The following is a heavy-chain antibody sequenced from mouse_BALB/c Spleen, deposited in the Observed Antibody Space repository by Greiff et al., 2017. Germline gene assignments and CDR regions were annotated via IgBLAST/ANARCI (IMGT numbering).Heavy chain of an antibody. V-gene: IGHV1S127*01. CDR3: TRGRQLGLRKDAMDY. CDR1: GYTFTSYW. CDR2: IDPSDSYT. Sequence: QVQLQQPGAELVKPGASVKMSCKASGYTFTSYWMHWVKQRPGQGLEWIGVIDPSDSYTSYNQKFKGKATLTVDTSSSTAYMQLSSLTSEDSAVYYCTRGRQLGLRKDAMDYWGQGTSVTVSS. J-gene: IGHJ4*01. D-gene: IGHD3-2*01.